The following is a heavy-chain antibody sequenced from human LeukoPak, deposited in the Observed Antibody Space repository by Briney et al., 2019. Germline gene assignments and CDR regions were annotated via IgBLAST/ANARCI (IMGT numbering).Heavy chain of an antibody. J-gene: IGHJ5*02. D-gene: IGHD2-2*01. CDR2: IYARGIT. V-gene: IGHV4-61*02. CDR3: AREGGYCSSTSCYPGNWFDP. CDR1: CGSISSGSYY. Sequence: SQTLSLTCTVSCGSISSGSYYWSWIRQPAGKGLEWFGRIYARGITNYNPSLKRRVTISVDTSKNQFSLKLSSVTAADTAVYYCAREGGYCSSTSCYPGNWFDPWGQGTLVTVSS.